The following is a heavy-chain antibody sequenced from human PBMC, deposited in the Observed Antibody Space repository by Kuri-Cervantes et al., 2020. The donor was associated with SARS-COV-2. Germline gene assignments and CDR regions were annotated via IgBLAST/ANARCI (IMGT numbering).Heavy chain of an antibody. CDR2: IRGSGGST. V-gene: IGHV3-23*01. Sequence: GRSLTLSCVASGFTFSSYAMSWVRQAPGKGLEWVSAIRGSGGSTYYTDSVKGRFTISRDNSKNPLYLQMSSLRAEDTAVHYCAKSGCRSSSYYYYYCMDVWGQGTTVTVSS. D-gene: IGHD6-6*01. CDR1: GFTFSSYA. J-gene: IGHJ6*02. CDR3: AKSGCRSSSYYYYYCMDV.